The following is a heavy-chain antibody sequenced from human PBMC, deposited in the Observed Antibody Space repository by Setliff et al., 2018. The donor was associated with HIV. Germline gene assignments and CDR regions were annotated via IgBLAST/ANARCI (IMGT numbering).Heavy chain of an antibody. J-gene: IGHJ4*02. V-gene: IGHV4-59*01. Sequence: PSETLSLTCTVSGGSISSYYWSWIRQPPGKGLEWIGYIYYSGSTNYNPSLKSRVTISVDTVTNTVYMEVKSLRADDTAVYYCARGSSTGMYYFDYWGQGTLVTVSS. D-gene: IGHD2-8*02. CDR1: GGSISSYY. CDR2: IYYSGST. CDR3: ARGSSTGMYYFDY.